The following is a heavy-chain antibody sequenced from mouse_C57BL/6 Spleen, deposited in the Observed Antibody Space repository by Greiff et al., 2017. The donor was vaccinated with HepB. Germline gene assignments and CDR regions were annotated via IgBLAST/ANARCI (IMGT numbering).Heavy chain of an antibody. D-gene: IGHD1-1*01. Sequence: QVQLQQPGAELVRPGPSVKLSCKASGYTFTSYWMHWVKQRPGQGLEWIGVIDPSDSYTNYNQKFKGKATLTVDTSSSTAYMQLSSLTSEDSAVYYCARRHYGSSYWYFDVWGTGTTVTVSS. CDR2: IDPSDSYT. CDR3: ARRHYGSSYWYFDV. V-gene: IGHV1-59*01. CDR1: GYTFTSYW. J-gene: IGHJ1*03.